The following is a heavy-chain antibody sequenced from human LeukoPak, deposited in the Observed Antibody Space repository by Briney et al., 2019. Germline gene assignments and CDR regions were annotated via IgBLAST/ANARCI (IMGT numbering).Heavy chain of an antibody. CDR2: IIPIFGTA. J-gene: IGHJ4*02. D-gene: IGHD6-19*01. CDR1: GGTFSSYA. V-gene: IGHV1-69*13. CDR3: ARSFGSGPGPFDY. Sequence: SAVKVSCKASGGTFSSYAIRWVRQAPGQPLEWMGGIIPIFGTANYAQKFQGRVTITADESTSTAYMELSSLRSEDTAVYYCARSFGSGPGPFDYWGQGTLVTVSS.